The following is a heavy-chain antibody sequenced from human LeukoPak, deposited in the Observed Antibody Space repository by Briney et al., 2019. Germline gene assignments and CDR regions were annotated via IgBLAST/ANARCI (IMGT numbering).Heavy chain of an antibody. CDR2: INHSGST. D-gene: IGHD7-27*01. Sequence: SETLSLTCTVSGGSISSYYWSWIRQPPGKGLEWIGEINHSGSTNYNPSLKSRVTISVDTSKNQFSLKLSSVTAADTAVYYCARKGNWGVKPWGQGTLVTVSS. CDR1: GGSISSYY. J-gene: IGHJ5*02. V-gene: IGHV4-34*01. CDR3: ARKGNWGVKP.